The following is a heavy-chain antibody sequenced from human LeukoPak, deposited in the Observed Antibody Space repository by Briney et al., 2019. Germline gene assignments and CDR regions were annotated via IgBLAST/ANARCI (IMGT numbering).Heavy chain of an antibody. D-gene: IGHD2-8*01. CDR2: IYPDDSDT. V-gene: IGHV5-51*01. CDR3: ARGTGVRYCSNGVCYTSDY. J-gene: IGHJ4*02. Sequence: GESLKISCKGSGDSFINYWIGWVRQMPGKGLEWMGIIYPDDSDTRYSPSFQGQVTISADKSISTAYLQWSSLKASDTAMYYCARGTGVRYCSNGVCYTSDYWGQGTLVTVSS. CDR1: GDSFINYW.